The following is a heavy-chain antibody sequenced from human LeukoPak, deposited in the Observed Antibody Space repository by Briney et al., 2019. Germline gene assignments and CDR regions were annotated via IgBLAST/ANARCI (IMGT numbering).Heavy chain of an antibody. CDR2: ISTYNSNT. V-gene: IGHV1-18*01. Sequence: ASVKVSCKASGYTFISYGISWVRQAPGQGLEWMGWISTYNSNTNYAQKFQGRVTMTTDTSTSTAYMELRSLRSDDTAVYYCARSDRGYSYAYDYWGQGTLVTVSS. J-gene: IGHJ4*02. CDR1: GYTFISYG. D-gene: IGHD5-18*01. CDR3: ARSDRGYSYAYDY.